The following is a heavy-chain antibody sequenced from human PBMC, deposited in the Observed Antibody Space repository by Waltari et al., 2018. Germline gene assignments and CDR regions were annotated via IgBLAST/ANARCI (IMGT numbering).Heavy chain of an antibody. J-gene: IGHJ3*02. Sequence: QVQLQESGPGLVKPSQTLSLTCTVSVGSISSGSYYWSWIRQPAGKGLEWIGYIYTSGSTNYNPSSKSRVTISVDTSKNQFSLKLSSVTAADTAVYYCAGGDADAFDIWGQGTMVTVSS. CDR2: IYTSGST. V-gene: IGHV4-61*09. CDR3: AGGDADAFDI. CDR1: VGSISSGSYY. D-gene: IGHD2-21*02.